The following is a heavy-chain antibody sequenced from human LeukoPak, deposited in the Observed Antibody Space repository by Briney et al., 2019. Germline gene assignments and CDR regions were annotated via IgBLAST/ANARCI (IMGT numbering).Heavy chain of an antibody. Sequence: SETLSLTCTVSGGSISSSSYYWGWIRQPPGKGLEWIGSIYYSGSTYYNPSLKSRVTISVDTSKNQFSLKLSSVTAADTAVYYCASMYSSSWYELDYWGQGTLLTVSS. D-gene: IGHD6-13*01. J-gene: IGHJ4*02. CDR1: GGSISSSSYY. CDR2: IYYSGST. CDR3: ASMYSSSWYELDY. V-gene: IGHV4-39*07.